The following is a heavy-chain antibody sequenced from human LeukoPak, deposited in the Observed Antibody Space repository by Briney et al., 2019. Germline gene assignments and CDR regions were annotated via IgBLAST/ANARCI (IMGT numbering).Heavy chain of an antibody. CDR3: ARQGLRLTSDY. CDR1: GGSISISNYY. V-gene: IGHV4-39*01. CDR2: IYYRRST. J-gene: IGHJ4*02. Sequence: SETLSLTCTVSGGSISISNYYWGWIRQPPGKGLEWIGAIYYRRSTYYNPSLKSRVTMSVDTSTNQFSLKLSSVTAADTAMYYCARQGLRLTSDYWGQGTLVTVSS. D-gene: IGHD4-17*01.